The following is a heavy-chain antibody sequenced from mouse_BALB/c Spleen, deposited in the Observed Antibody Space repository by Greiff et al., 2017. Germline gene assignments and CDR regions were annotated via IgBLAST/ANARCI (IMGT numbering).Heavy chain of an antibody. CDR3: ARQGYGYGAWFAY. J-gene: IGHJ3*01. Sequence: EVQLVESGGGLVQPGGSLKLSCAASGFDFSRYWMSWVRQAPGKGLEWIGEINPDSSTINYTPSLKDKFIISRDNAKNTLYLQMSKVRSEDTALYYCARQGYGYGAWFAYWGQGTLVTVSA. CDR1: GFDFSRYW. V-gene: IGHV4-1*02. CDR2: INPDSSTI. D-gene: IGHD2-2*01.